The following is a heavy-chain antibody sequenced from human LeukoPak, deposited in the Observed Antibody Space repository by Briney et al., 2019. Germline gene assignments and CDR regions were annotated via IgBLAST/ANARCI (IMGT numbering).Heavy chain of an antibody. D-gene: IGHD6-19*01. CDR3: AREQQWLRKFDY. CDR2: ISFSGNT. V-gene: IGHV4-4*02. J-gene: IGHJ4*02. Sequence: SGTLSLTCTVSGDSITNTNWWTWLRQSPGKGLEWIGEISFSGNTNYNPSLKSRVTISVDTSKNQFSLKLSSVTAADTAVYYCAREQQWLRKFDYWGQGTLVTVSS. CDR1: GDSITNTNW.